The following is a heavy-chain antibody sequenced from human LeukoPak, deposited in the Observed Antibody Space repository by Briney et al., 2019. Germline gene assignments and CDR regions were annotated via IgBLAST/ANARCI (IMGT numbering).Heavy chain of an antibody. D-gene: IGHD6-6*01. Sequence: KPGGSLRLSCAASGFTFSSYSMNWVRQAPGKGLEWVSSICSSSSYIYYADSVKGRFTISRDNAKNSLYLQMNSLRAEDTAVYYCARGIAARPGYWGQGTLVTVSS. CDR2: ICSSSSYI. V-gene: IGHV3-21*01. CDR3: ARGIAARPGY. J-gene: IGHJ4*02. CDR1: GFTFSSYS.